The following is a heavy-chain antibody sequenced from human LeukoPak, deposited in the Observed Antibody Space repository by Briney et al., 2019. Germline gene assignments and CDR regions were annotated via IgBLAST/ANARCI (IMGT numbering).Heavy chain of an antibody. CDR1: GGSISTYY. J-gene: IGHJ1*01. V-gene: IGHV4-59*08. CDR2: IYYTGST. Sequence: SETLSLTCTVSGGSISTYYWSWIRHPPRKGLEWIGYIYYTGSTNYNSSLKSRVTISVDTSKNQFSLRLSSVTAADTAVYYCARSYSGSFLYWGQGSLVTVSS. D-gene: IGHD1-26*01. CDR3: ARSYSGSFLY.